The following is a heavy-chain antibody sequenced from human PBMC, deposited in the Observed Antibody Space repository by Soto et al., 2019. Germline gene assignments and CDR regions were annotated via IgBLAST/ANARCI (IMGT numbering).Heavy chain of an antibody. CDR2: ISSSGSTI. CDR3: ARDQYYYDSSSGAFDI. Sequence: PGGSLRLSCAASGFTFSSYEMNWVRQAPGKGLEWVSYISSSGSTIYYADSVKGRFTISRDNAKNSLYLQMNSLRAEDTAVYYCARDQYYYDSSSGAFDIWGQGTMVTVSS. J-gene: IGHJ3*02. V-gene: IGHV3-48*03. D-gene: IGHD3-22*01. CDR1: GFTFSSYE.